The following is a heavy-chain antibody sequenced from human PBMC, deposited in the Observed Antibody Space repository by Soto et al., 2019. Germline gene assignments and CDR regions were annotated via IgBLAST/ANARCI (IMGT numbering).Heavy chain of an antibody. Sequence: SETLSLTCTVSGGSISSYYWSWIRQPPGKGLEWIGYIYYSGSTNYNPSLKSRVTISVDTSKNQFSLKLSSVTAADTAVYYCARNSLTVNYYDSSGYERPFDYWGQGTLVTVSS. CDR1: GGSISSYY. J-gene: IGHJ4*02. V-gene: IGHV4-59*01. D-gene: IGHD3-22*01. CDR2: IYYSGST. CDR3: ARNSLTVNYYDSSGYERPFDY.